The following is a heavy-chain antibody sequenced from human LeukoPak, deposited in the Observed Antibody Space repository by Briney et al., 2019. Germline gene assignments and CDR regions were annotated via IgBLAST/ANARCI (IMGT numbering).Heavy chain of an antibody. CDR3: ARASTGIAAAGINSV. J-gene: IGHJ4*02. CDR2: INPSGGST. D-gene: IGHD6-13*01. V-gene: IGHV1-46*01. Sequence: ASVKVSCKASGYTFTSYYMHWVRQAPGQGLEWMGIINPSGGSTSYAQKLQGRVTMTTDTSTSTAYMELRSLRSDDTAVYYCARASTGIAAAGINSVWGQGTLVTVSS. CDR1: GYTFTSYY.